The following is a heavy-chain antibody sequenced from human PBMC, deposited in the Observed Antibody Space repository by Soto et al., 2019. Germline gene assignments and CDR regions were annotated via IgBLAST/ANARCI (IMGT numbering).Heavy chain of an antibody. J-gene: IGHJ4*02. Sequence: QVQLVQSGAEVKKPGSSVKVSCKASGGTFSSYTISWVRQAPGQGLEWMGRIIPILGIANYAQKFQGRVTITADKSTSTAYMELSSLRSEDTAVYYCASPGGWNKNFYYFDYWGQGTLVTVSS. D-gene: IGHD1-1*01. CDR1: GGTFSSYT. V-gene: IGHV1-69*02. CDR3: ASPGGWNKNFYYFDY. CDR2: IIPILGIA.